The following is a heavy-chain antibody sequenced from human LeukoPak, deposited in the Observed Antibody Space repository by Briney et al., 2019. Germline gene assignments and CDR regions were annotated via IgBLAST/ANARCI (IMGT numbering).Heavy chain of an antibody. Sequence: SETLSLTCAVYGESLSGHYWGWIRQTPGKGLEWIGEINHDGGTNYNPSLKSRVTISLDTSKNQFSLNLASVTAADTAVYYCARGIYSNVYFDYWGQGTLVTVSS. CDR3: ARGIYSNVYFDY. D-gene: IGHD4-11*01. CDR2: INHDGGT. V-gene: IGHV4-34*01. CDR1: GESLSGHY. J-gene: IGHJ4*02.